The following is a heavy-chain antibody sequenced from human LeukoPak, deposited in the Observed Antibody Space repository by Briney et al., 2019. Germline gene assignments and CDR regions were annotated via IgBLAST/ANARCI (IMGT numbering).Heavy chain of an antibody. V-gene: IGHV4-61*02. CDR3: ARATSYSSSWYYYYYMDV. D-gene: IGHD6-13*01. CDR1: GGSISSGSYY. Sequence: SETLSLTCTVSGGSISSGSYYWSWIRQPAGKGLEWIGRIYTSGSTNYNPSLKSRVTISVDTSKNQFSLKLSSVTAADTAVYYCARATSYSSSWYYYYYMDVWGKGTTVTVSS. J-gene: IGHJ6*03. CDR2: IYTSGST.